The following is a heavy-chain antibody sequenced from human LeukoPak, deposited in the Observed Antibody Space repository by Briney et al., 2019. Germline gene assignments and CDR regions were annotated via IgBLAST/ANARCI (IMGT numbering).Heavy chain of an antibody. D-gene: IGHD1/OR15-1a*01. J-gene: IGHJ5*02. CDR1: GGSISTTSYF. Sequence: PSETLSLTCTVSGGSISTTSYFWAWIRQPPGAGLEWIGSIYYSGTTYYNSSLKSRVSISVETSKNHFSLKMSSLTAADTAVYYCAQQHVSMYNWFDPWGQGTLVTVSS. CDR2: IYYSGTT. CDR3: AQQHVSMYNWFDP. V-gene: IGHV4-39*07.